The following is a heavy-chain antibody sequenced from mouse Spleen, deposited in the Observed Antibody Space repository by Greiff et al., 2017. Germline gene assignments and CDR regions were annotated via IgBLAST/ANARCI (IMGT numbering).Heavy chain of an antibody. CDR2: IYPGDGDT. D-gene: IGHD2-1*01. CDR3: ARSGGNYVDYFDY. CDR1: GYAFSSSW. J-gene: IGHJ2*01. Sequence: VQLQQSGPELVKPGASVKISCKASGYAFSSSWMNWVKQRPGKGLEWIGRIYPGDGDTNYNGKFKGKATLTADKSSSTAYMQLSSLTSEDSAVYFCARSGGNYVDYFDYWGQGTTLTVSS. V-gene: IGHV1-82*01.